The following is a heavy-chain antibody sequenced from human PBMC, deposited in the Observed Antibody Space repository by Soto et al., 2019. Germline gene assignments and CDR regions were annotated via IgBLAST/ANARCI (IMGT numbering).Heavy chain of an antibody. J-gene: IGHJ4*02. Sequence: EVQLLESGGGLVQPGGSLRLSCAASGFTFSTYAMSWVRQAPGKGLEWVSAISGSGASTYYAVSVKGRFTISRDNSKDTLYLQMNSLRAEDTAVYYCAKDGAATPLNLRYNKHDYWGQGTLVTVSS. CDR3: AKDGAATPLNLRYNKHDY. V-gene: IGHV3-23*01. CDR2: ISGSGAST. CDR1: GFTFSTYA. D-gene: IGHD2-15*01.